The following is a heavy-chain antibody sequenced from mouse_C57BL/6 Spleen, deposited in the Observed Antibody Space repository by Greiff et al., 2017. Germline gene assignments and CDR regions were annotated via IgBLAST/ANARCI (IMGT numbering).Heavy chain of an antibody. CDR2: IYPGDGDT. V-gene: IGHV1-82*01. D-gene: IGHD1-1*01. CDR3: ARSFITTVVFDY. J-gene: IGHJ2*01. Sequence: VQLQQSGPELVKPGASVKISCKASGYAFSSSWMNWVKQRPGKGLEWIGRIYPGDGDTNYNGEFKGKATLTADKSSSTAYMQLSSLTSEDSAVYFCARSFITTVVFDYWGQGTTLTVSS. CDR1: GYAFSSSW.